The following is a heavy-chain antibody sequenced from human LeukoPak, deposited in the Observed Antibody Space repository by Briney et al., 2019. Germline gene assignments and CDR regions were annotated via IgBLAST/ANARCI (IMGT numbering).Heavy chain of an antibody. CDR1: GGSFSRYT. D-gene: IGHD6-13*01. CDR2: INPIADIA. V-gene: IGHV1-69*10. J-gene: IGHJ6*02. CDR3: ARWGAAAGTEFYYYYYGMDV. Sequence: SVKVSCKASGGSFSRYTINWVRQAPGQGLERMGGINPIADIASYAQKFLGRVTITADKSTSTAYMELNSLRSEDTAVYYCARWGAAAGTEFYYYYYGMDVWGQGTTVTVSS.